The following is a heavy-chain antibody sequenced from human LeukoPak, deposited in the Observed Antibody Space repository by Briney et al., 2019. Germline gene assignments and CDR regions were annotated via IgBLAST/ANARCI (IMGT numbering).Heavy chain of an antibody. CDR1: GGSISSYY. J-gene: IGHJ5*02. Sequence: PSETLSLTCTVSGGSISSYYWSWIRQPPGKGLEWIGYIYYSGSTNYNPSLKSRVTISVDTSKNQFSLKLSSVTAADTAVYYCARGVELGYCSGGSCYFPWFDPWGQGTLVTVSS. CDR2: IYYSGST. D-gene: IGHD2-15*01. V-gene: IGHV4-59*01. CDR3: ARGVELGYCSGGSCYFPWFDP.